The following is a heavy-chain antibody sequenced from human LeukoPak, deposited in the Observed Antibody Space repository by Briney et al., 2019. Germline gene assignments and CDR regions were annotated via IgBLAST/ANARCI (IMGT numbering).Heavy chain of an antibody. CDR2: IYSGGKV. V-gene: IGHV3-NL1*01. D-gene: IGHD3-22*01. CDR3: AGYDSSGYYYN. Sequence: GGSLRLSCAASGFTFSSYGMHWVRQAPGKGLEWVSVIYSGGKVYYIDSVKGRFTISRDTSKNTLYLQMNSLRAEDTAVYYCAGYDSSGYYYNWGQGTLVTVSS. J-gene: IGHJ4*02. CDR1: GFTFSSYG.